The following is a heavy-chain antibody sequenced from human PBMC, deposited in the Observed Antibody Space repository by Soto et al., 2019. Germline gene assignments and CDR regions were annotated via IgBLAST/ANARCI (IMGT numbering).Heavy chain of an antibody. D-gene: IGHD3-10*01. CDR1: NGSISSRSSY. CDR2: IYYIGNT. Sequence: SETLSLTCIVSNGSISSRSSYWGWIRQTPGKGLEWIGSIYYIGNTYYNPSLKSRVTISIDTSKNQFSLKLSSVTAADTAVYYCARSKGYYGSGSYRWFDPWGQGTLVTVSS. V-gene: IGHV4-39*01. CDR3: ARSKGYYGSGSYRWFDP. J-gene: IGHJ5*02.